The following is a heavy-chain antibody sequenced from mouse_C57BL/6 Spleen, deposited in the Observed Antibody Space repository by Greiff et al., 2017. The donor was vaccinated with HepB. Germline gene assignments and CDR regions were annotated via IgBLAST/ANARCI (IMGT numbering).Heavy chain of an antibody. CDR3: ASFNWDWFAY. D-gene: IGHD4-1*01. CDR2: ISSGSSTI. J-gene: IGHJ3*01. Sequence: EVMLVESGGGLVKPGGSLKLSCAASGFTFSDYGMHWVRQAPEKGLEWVAYISSGSSTIYYADTVKGRFTISRDNAKNTLFLQMTSLRSEDTAMYDCASFNWDWFAYWGQGTLVTVSA. V-gene: IGHV5-17*01. CDR1: GFTFSDYG.